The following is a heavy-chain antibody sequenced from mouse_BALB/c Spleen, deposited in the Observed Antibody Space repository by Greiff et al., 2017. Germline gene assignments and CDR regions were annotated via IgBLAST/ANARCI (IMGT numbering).Heavy chain of an antibody. V-gene: IGHV1-7*01. CDR1: GYTFTSYW. CDR2: INPSTGYT. CDR3: AKGLWQRGYAMDY. D-gene: IGHD1-1*02. Sequence: QVQLQQSGAELAKPGASVKMSCKASGYTFTSYWMHWVKQRPGQGLEWIGYINPSTGYTEYNQKFKDKATLTADKSSSTAYMQLSSLTSEDSVVYYCAKGLWQRGYAMDYWGQGTSVTVSS. J-gene: IGHJ4*01.